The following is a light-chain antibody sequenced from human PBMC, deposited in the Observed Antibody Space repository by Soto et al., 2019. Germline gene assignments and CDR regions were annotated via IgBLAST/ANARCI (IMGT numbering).Light chain of an antibody. CDR1: QSVSTN. Sequence: EIVMTQSPAPLSVSPGDRATLSCRASQSVSTNLAWYQQKPGQAPRLLIYGASTRATGIPARFSGGGSGTEFTLTISSLQSEDFAVYYCQHYNNWLYTFGQGTKLEI. CDR3: QHYNNWLYT. V-gene: IGKV3-15*01. J-gene: IGKJ2*01. CDR2: GAS.